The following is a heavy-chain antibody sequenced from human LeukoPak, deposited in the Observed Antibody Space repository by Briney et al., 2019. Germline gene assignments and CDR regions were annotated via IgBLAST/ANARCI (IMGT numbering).Heavy chain of an antibody. V-gene: IGHV4-34*01. CDR2: INHSGST. D-gene: IGHD3-9*01. J-gene: IGHJ4*02. CDR1: GGSFSGYY. Sequence: SETPSLTCAVYGGSFSGYYWSWIRQPPGKGLEWIGEINHSGSTNYNPSLKSRVTISVDTSKNQFSLKLSSVTAADTAVYYCARGKMGLLRYYDYWGQGTLVTVSS. CDR3: ARGKMGLLRYYDY.